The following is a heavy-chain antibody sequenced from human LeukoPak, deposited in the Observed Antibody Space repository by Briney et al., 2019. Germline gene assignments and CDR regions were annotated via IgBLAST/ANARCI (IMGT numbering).Heavy chain of an antibody. CDR3: AREPGFDSSGYLNWFDP. Sequence: SETLSLTCSVSGDSVSTSHWSWIRQPPGKGLEWIACISYSGSTKYNPSLKSRVTISVDTSKNQLSLKLSSVTAADTAVYYCAREPGFDSSGYLNWFDPWGQGTLVTVSS. V-gene: IGHV4-59*02. CDR2: ISYSGST. D-gene: IGHD3-22*01. CDR1: GDSVSTSH. J-gene: IGHJ5*02.